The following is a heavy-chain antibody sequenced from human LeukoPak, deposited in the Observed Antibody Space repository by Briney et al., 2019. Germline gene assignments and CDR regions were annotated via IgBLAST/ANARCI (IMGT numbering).Heavy chain of an antibody. J-gene: IGHJ4*02. D-gene: IGHD3-16*02. CDR2: FDPEDGET. CDR1: GYTLTELS. Sequence: ASVKVSCKVSGYTLTELSMHWVRQAPGKGLEWMGGFDPEDGETIYAQKFQDRVTVTEDTSTDTAYMELSSLRSEDTAVYYCARKSRLGELSLKYWGQGTLVTVSS. CDR3: ARKSRLGELSLKY. V-gene: IGHV1-24*01.